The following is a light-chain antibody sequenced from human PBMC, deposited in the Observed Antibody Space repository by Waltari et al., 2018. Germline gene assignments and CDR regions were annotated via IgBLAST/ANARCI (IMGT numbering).Light chain of an antibody. J-gene: IGKJ5*01. V-gene: IGKV4-1*01. CDR3: QQYYSSIT. Sequence: DIVLTQSPDSLSVSLGARATINCTSSQSLFYSSNNKNYLGWFQQKPGHPPKLLLYWASTRASGVPDRFSGSGSGTDFTLTISSLQADDVAVYYCQQYYSSITFGQGTRLEIK. CDR1: QSLFYSSNNKNY. CDR2: WAS.